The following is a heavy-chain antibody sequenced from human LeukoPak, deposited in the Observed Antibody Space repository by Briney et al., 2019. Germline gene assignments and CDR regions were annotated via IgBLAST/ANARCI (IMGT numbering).Heavy chain of an antibody. V-gene: IGHV5-51*01. Sequence: GESLKISCKGSGYSFTSYWIGWVRQMPGKGLEWMGIIYPGDSDTRYSPSFQGQVTISADKSISTAYLQWSSLKASDTAMYYCARRGYCSSTSCYDFGYFDYWGQGTLVTVSS. CDR2: IYPGDSDT. J-gene: IGHJ4*02. CDR3: ARRGYCSSTSCYDFGYFDY. D-gene: IGHD2-2*01. CDR1: GYSFTSYW.